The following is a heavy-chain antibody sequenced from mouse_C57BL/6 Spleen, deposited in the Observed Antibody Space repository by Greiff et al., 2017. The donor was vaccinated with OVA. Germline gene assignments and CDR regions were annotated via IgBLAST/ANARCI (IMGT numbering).Heavy chain of an antibody. V-gene: IGHV1-82*01. Sequence: QVQLKESGAELMKPGASVKISCKASGYAFSSSWMNWVKQRPGKGLEWIGRIYPGDGDTNYNGKFKGKATLTADKSSSTAYMQLSSLTSEDSAVYFCARYITTVVAPFDYWGQGTTLTVSS. CDR3: ARYITTVVAPFDY. J-gene: IGHJ2*01. D-gene: IGHD1-1*01. CDR1: GYAFSSSW. CDR2: IYPGDGDT.